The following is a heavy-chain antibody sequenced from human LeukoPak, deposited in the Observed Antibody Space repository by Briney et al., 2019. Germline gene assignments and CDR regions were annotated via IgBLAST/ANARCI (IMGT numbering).Heavy chain of an antibody. Sequence: ASGKVSCKASGYTFTNYYMYWVRQAPGQGLEWMGIINPGTGSTSYAQKFQGRVTMTRDTSTSTVYMELSRLRSEDTAVYYCARAYYYDSSGFYPGGDFWGQGTLVTVSS. J-gene: IGHJ4*02. CDR3: ARAYYYDSSGFYPGGDF. CDR1: GYTFTNYY. D-gene: IGHD3-22*01. CDR2: INPGTGST. V-gene: IGHV1-46*01.